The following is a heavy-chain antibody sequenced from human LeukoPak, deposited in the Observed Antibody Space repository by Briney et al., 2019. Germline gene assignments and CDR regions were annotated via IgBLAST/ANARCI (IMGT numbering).Heavy chain of an antibody. Sequence: SETLSLTCTVSGGSISSYYWSWIRQPPGKGLEWIGYIFYSGSTNYNPSLKSRVTISVDTSKNQFSLKLSSVTAADTAVYYCARISYSYGIYYFDYWGQGTLVTVSS. CDR1: GGSISSYY. CDR3: ARISYSYGIYYFDY. V-gene: IGHV4-59*08. J-gene: IGHJ4*02. D-gene: IGHD5-18*01. CDR2: IFYSGST.